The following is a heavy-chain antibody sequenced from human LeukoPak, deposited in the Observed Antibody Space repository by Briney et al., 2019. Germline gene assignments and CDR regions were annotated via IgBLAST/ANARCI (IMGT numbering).Heavy chain of an antibody. Sequence: GGSLRLSCAASGFTFSTYSVSWVRQAPRKGLEWVSVIYPSGGTTYYAESVKGRFTISRDNFKNTLYLQMPSLRAEDTALYYCAKDQRPDSGYDIDSWGQGTLVTVSS. J-gene: IGHJ4*02. D-gene: IGHD5-12*01. CDR1: GFTFSTYS. V-gene: IGHV3-23*01. CDR2: IYPSGGTT. CDR3: AKDQRPDSGYDIDS.